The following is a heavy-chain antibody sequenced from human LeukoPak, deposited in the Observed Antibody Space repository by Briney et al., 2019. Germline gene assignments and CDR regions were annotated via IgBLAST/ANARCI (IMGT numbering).Heavy chain of an antibody. J-gene: IGHJ3*02. V-gene: IGHV4-34*12. CDR3: ATLYLVNAFDI. CDR1: GGSFSGYF. D-gene: IGHD2-2*02. CDR2: IIDSGTT. Sequence: SESLSLTCGVSGGSFSGYFWTWIRQPPGKGLEWIGEIIDSGTTNYNPSLESRVAMSVDTSKKQVSLMLSSVTAADTAVYYCATLYLVNAFDIWGPGTLVTVSS.